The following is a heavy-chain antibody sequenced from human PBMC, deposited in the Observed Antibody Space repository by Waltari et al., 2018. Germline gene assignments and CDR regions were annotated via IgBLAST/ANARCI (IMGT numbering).Heavy chain of an antibody. CDR2: IYSGGST. CDR1: GFTVSSNY. V-gene: IGHV3-53*01. CDR3: ARDGPGIFGVVTHMDV. J-gene: IGHJ6*02. D-gene: IGHD3-3*01. Sequence: EVQLVESGGGLIQPGGSLRLSCAASGFTVSSNYMSWVRQAPGKGLEWVSVIYSGGSTDYADSVRGRFTISRDNSKNTLYLQMNSLRAEDTAVYYCARDGPGIFGVVTHMDVWGQGTTVTVSS.